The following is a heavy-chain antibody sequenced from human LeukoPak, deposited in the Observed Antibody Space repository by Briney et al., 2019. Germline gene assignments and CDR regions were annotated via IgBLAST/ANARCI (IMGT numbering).Heavy chain of an antibody. CDR3: ARYDSSSWYLGKTQD. J-gene: IGHJ4*02. CDR1: GSTFSTYW. V-gene: IGHV3-74*01. D-gene: IGHD6-13*01. CDR2: INADGSRT. Sequence: GGSLRLSCAASGSTFSTYWMHWVRQVPGKGLVWVSRINADGSRTDYADSVKGRFAISRDNSKNTLYLQMNSLRAEDTAVYYCARYDSSSWYLGKTQDWGQGTLVTVSS.